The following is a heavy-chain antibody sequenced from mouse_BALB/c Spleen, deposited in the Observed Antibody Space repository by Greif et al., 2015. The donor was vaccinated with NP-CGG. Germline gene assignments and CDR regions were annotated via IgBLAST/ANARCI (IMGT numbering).Heavy chain of an antibody. CDR1: GFTFSSYG. V-gene: IGHV5-6*02. CDR3: ARHGVYDGYYDY. CDR2: ISSGGSYT. J-gene: IGHJ2*01. Sequence: DVKLVESGGDLVKPGGSLKLSCAASGFTFSSYGMSWVRQTPDKRLEWVATISSGGSYTYYPDSVKGRFTISRDNAKNTLYLQMSSLKSEDTAMYYCARHGVYDGYYDYWGQGTTLTVSS. D-gene: IGHD2-3*01.